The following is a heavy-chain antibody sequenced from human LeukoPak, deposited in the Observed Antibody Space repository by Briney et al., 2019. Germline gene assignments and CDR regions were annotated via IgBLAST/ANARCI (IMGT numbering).Heavy chain of an antibody. D-gene: IGHD6-13*01. J-gene: IGHJ5*02. CDR3: ARTIAAAGRWFDP. V-gene: IGHV4-39*07. CDR1: GGSISSRSYY. CDR2: FYYSGST. Sequence: SETLSLTCTVSGGSISSRSYYWGWIRQPPGKGLEWIGSFYYSGSTNYNPSLKSRVTISVDTSKNQFSLKLSSVTAADTAVYYCARTIAAAGRWFDPWGQGTLVTDSS.